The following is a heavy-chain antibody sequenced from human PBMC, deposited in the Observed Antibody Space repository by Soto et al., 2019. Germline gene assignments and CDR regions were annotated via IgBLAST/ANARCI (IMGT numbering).Heavy chain of an antibody. J-gene: IGHJ4*02. V-gene: IGHV4-39*01. CDR1: GGSISSSSYY. Sequence: QLQLQESGPGLVKPSETLSLTCTVSGGSISSSSYYWGWIRQPPGKELEWIGSIYYSGSTYYNPPLKSRVTISVDTSQNQFSLTRSSVTAADTAVYYCARLIAVAGHSFDYWGQGTLVTVSS. D-gene: IGHD6-19*01. CDR3: ARLIAVAGHSFDY. CDR2: IYYSGST.